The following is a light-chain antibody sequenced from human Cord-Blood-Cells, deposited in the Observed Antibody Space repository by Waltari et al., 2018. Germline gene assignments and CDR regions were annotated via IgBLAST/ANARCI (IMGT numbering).Light chain of an antibody. CDR2: WAS. V-gene: IGKV4-1*01. CDR3: QQYYSTLPYT. J-gene: IGKJ2*01. CDR1: QSVLYSSINKNY. Sequence: DIVMTQSPDSLAVSLGERATINCKSSQSVLYSSINKNYLAWYQQKPGQPPKLLIYWASTRESGVPDRFSGSGSGTDFTLTISSLQAEDVAVYYCQQYYSTLPYTFGQGTKLEIK.